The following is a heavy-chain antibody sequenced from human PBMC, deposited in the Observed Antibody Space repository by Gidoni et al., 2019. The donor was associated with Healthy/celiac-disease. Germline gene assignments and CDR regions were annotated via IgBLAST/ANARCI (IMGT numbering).Heavy chain of an antibody. CDR2: IVVGSGNT. CDR3: AAARIVGATAFDY. D-gene: IGHD1-26*01. J-gene: IGHJ4*02. Sequence: QMQLVKSGPEVKKPGTSVQVSCKASGFTFTSSAVQWVRQARGQRLEWIGWIVVGSGNTNYAQKFQERVTITRDMSTSTAYMELSSLRSEDTAVYYCAAARIVGATAFDYWGQGTLVTVSS. CDR1: GFTFTSSA. V-gene: IGHV1-58*01.